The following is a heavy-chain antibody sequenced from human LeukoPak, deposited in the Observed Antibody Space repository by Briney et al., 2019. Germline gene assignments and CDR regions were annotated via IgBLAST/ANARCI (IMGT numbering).Heavy chain of an antibody. CDR1: GFIFSSYA. CDR3: AKGQAWSSGRNFDY. Sequence: GGSLRLSCAASGFIFSSYAMSWVRQAPGKGLEWVSAISGDGSTYYADSVKGRFTISRDNTKNTLYLQLNNLRAEDTAVYYCAKGQAWSSGRNFDYWGQGTLVTVSS. V-gene: IGHV3-23*01. J-gene: IGHJ4*02. CDR2: ISGDGST. D-gene: IGHD3-22*01.